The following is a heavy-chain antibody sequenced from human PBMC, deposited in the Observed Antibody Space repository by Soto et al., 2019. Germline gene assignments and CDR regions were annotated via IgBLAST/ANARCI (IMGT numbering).Heavy chain of an antibody. CDR2: ISGSGGST. J-gene: IGHJ6*02. CDR1: GFTFSSYA. CDR3: AKDGSLRFAMDV. D-gene: IGHD3-3*01. V-gene: IGHV3-23*01. Sequence: GGPLRLSCAASGFTFSSYAMSWVRQAPGKGLEWVSAISGSGGSTYYADSVKGRFTISRDNSKNTLYLQMNSLRAEDTAVYYCAKDGSLRFAMDVWGQGTTVTVSS.